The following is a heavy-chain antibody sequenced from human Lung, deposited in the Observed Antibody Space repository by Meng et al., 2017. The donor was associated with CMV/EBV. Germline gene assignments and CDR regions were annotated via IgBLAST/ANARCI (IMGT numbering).Heavy chain of an antibody. CDR2: ISWNGNHI. CDR3: VKDVDFYDSSGYSD. J-gene: IGHJ4*02. Sequence: SLKISCAVSGFNFDDYAMHWVRQGPGKGLEWVSGISWNGNHIGYADSVKGRFTVSRDTAKNSLYLQMNSLRPEDTALYYCVKDVDFYDSSGYSDWGQGTLVTVSS. D-gene: IGHD3-22*01. V-gene: IGHV3-9*01. CDR1: GFNFDDYA.